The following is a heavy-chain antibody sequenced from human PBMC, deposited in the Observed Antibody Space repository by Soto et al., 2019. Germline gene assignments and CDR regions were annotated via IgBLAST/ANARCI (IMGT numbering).Heavy chain of an antibody. CDR3: AKMQGMQLWEYHFDH. Sequence: GGSLRLSCAASGFPFSSFAMAWVRQAPGKGLEWVSTIFGGGNDPDYADSLKGRLTISRDNSKNTVYLQMDSLRAEYTAVYYCAKMQGMQLWEYHFDHWGRGTLVTVSS. J-gene: IGHJ4*02. D-gene: IGHD3-16*01. V-gene: IGHV3-23*01. CDR2: IFGGGNDP. CDR1: GFPFSSFA.